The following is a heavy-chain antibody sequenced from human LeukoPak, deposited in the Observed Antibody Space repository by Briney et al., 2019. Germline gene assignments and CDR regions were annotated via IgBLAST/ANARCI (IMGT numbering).Heavy chain of an antibody. Sequence: GASVKVSCKASGYTFTGYYLHWVRQAPGQGLEWMGWINPNSGGTNYAQKFQGRVTMTRDTSISTAYMELSRLRFDDTAVYYCAKVSGWYKERAFDIWGQGTMVTVSS. CDR3: AKVSGWYKERAFDI. J-gene: IGHJ3*02. V-gene: IGHV1-2*02. CDR2: INPNSGGT. D-gene: IGHD6-19*01. CDR1: GYTFTGYY.